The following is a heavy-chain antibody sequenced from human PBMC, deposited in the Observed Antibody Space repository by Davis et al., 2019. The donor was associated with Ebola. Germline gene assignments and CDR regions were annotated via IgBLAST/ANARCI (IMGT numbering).Heavy chain of an antibody. CDR1: GFTFSSYS. J-gene: IGHJ3*02. CDR3: ARDPDTYYDFWSGYHPRVGAFDI. CDR2: ISSSSSYI. V-gene: IGHV3-21*01. Sequence: GGSLRLSCAASGFTFSSYSMNWVRQAPGKGLEWVSSISSSSSYIYYADSVKGRFTISRDNAKNSLYLQMNSLRAEDTAVYYCARDPDTYYDFWSGYHPRVGAFDIWGQGTMVTVSS. D-gene: IGHD3-3*01.